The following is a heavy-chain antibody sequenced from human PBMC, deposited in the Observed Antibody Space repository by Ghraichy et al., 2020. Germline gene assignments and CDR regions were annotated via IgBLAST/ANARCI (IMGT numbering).Heavy chain of an antibody. CDR2: VRSSGSDK. CDR3: ARDHRAGSYWQVFLDS. Sequence: GGSLRLACVASGFTFSEFSMHWVRQAPGKGLEWVASVRSSGSDKYYTDSAKGRFTISRDNAKNSMYLQMNALRAEDTAVYFCARDHRAGSYWQVFLDSWGQGTLVTVSS. D-gene: IGHD3-10*01. J-gene: IGHJ4*02. V-gene: IGHV3-21*01. CDR1: GFTFSEFS.